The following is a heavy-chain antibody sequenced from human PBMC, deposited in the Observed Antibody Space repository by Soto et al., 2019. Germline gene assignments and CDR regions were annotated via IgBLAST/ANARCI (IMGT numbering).Heavy chain of an antibody. CDR2: IIGSAGSI. J-gene: IGHJ4*02. V-gene: IGHV3-23*01. CDR1: GFTFGSYA. Sequence: GGSLRLSCAASGFTFGSYAMNWVRQAPGMGLEWVSSIIGSAGSIYYADSVKGRFTISRDNSKNTLYLQMDSLRPEDTAVYYCAKKIGPRPYSYGSFDNWGQGTLVTVSS. D-gene: IGHD5-18*01. CDR3: AKKIGPRPYSYGSFDN.